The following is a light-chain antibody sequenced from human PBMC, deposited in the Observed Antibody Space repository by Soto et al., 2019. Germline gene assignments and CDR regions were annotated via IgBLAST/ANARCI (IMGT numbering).Light chain of an antibody. CDR2: GTS. Sequence: IVLTQSPATLSLSPGERATLSCRASQSVGSSYLAWYQQKPGQAPRVLTYGTSSRATGIPDRFSGSGSGTDFTLTISRLEPEDFAVYYCQQYTTSSWTFGQGTKVDIK. CDR1: QSVGSSY. CDR3: QQYTTSSWT. J-gene: IGKJ1*01. V-gene: IGKV3-20*01.